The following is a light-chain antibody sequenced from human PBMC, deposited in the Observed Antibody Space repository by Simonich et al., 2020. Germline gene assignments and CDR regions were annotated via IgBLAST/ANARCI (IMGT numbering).Light chain of an antibody. CDR3: SSYAGSNNLV. Sequence: QSALTQPPSPSGSPGQSVTISCTGTSSDVGVYNYVSWYQQPPGKAPKLMIYEVCNGPSGVPDRFSGSKSGNTASLTVSGLQAEDEADYYCSSYAGSNNLVFGGGTKLTVL. CDR2: EVC. J-gene: IGLJ2*01. CDR1: SSDVGVYNY. V-gene: IGLV2-8*01.